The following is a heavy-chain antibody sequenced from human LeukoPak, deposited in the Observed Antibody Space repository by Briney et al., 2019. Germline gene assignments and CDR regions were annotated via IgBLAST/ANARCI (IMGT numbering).Heavy chain of an antibody. J-gene: IGHJ3*02. V-gene: IGHV3-21*01. CDR3: ARGGSYLSAFDI. CDR2: ISSSSNYI. Sequence: GGSLRLSCAASGFSFSSYSMKWVRQAPGKGLEWVSSISSSSNYIYYADSVKGRFTISRDNAKNSLYLQMNSLRAEDTTVYYCARGGSYLSAFDIWGQGTMVTVSS. CDR1: GFSFSSYS. D-gene: IGHD1-26*01.